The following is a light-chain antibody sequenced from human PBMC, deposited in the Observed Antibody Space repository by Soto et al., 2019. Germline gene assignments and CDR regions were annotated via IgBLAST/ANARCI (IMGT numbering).Light chain of an antibody. Sequence: QSALTQPASVSGSPEQSITISCTGTSNDVGRYNLVSWYQQHPGKAPKVMIYEATKRPSGVSNRFSGSKSGNTASLTISGLQAEDEADYYCQCYDSSLTVLFGGGTKLTVL. CDR3: QCYDSSLTVL. J-gene: IGLJ2*01. V-gene: IGLV2-14*02. CDR1: SNDVGRYNL. CDR2: EAT.